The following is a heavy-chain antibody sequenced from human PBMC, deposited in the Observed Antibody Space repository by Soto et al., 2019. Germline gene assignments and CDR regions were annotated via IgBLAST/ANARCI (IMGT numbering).Heavy chain of an antibody. Sequence: SETLSLTCTVSGGSISSGDYYWSWIRQPPGKGLEWNGYIYYSGSTYYNPSLKSRVTISVDTSKNQFSLKLSSVTAADTAVYYCARVGPYYYDSSGYYAPFFLFDYWGQGTLVTVSS. CDR3: ARVGPYYYDSSGYYAPFFLFDY. CDR1: GGSISSGDYY. J-gene: IGHJ4*02. V-gene: IGHV4-30-4*01. D-gene: IGHD3-22*01. CDR2: IYYSGST.